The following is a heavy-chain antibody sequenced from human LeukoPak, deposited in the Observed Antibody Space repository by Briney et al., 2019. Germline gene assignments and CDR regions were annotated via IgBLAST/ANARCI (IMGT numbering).Heavy chain of an antibody. J-gene: IGHJ6*03. CDR1: GYTFTGYY. Sequence: ASVKVSCKASGYTFTGYYMHWVRQAPGQGLEWMGWINPNSGGTNYAQKFQGRVTMTRNTSISTAYMELSSLRSEDTAVYYCARSPSLGLRYFDWLNYYYYYMDVWGKGTTVTISS. D-gene: IGHD3-9*01. V-gene: IGHV1-2*02. CDR3: ARSPSLGLRYFDWLNYYYYYMDV. CDR2: INPNSGGT.